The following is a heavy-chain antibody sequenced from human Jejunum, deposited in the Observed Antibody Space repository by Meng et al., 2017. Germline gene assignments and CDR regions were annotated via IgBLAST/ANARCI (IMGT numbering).Heavy chain of an antibody. V-gene: IGHV3-7*01. J-gene: IGHJ4*02. CDR2: IKQDGSDK. CDR3: ATSSAAVGND. Sequence: GESLKISCAASGFIFSNYWMSWVRQAPGKGLEWVANIKQDGSDKYYVGSVRGRFTISRDNAENSLYLQMNSLRAEDTALYYCATSSAAVGNDWGQGTLVTVSS. D-gene: IGHD6-13*01. CDR1: GFIFSNYW.